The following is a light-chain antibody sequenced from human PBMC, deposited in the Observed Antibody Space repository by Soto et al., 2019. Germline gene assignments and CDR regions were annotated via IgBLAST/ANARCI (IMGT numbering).Light chain of an antibody. CDR3: QQRSNWPLT. J-gene: IGKJ4*01. CDR2: DAS. V-gene: IGKV3-11*01. Sequence: EIVLTQSPATPSLSPGERASLSCRASQSINSYLAWYQQKPGQAPRLLIFDASKRATGIPARFSGSGSGTDFTLTISSLEPDDFAVYYCQQRSNWPLTFGGGTKVDIK. CDR1: QSINSY.